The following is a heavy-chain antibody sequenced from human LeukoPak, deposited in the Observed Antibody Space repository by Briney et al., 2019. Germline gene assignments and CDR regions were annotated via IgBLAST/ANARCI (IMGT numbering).Heavy chain of an antibody. D-gene: IGHD3-22*01. V-gene: IGHV4-34*01. Sequence: PSETLSLTCAVQGGFFGGYYWTWIRQPPGKGLEWIGDNSHTGRTTYNPALKSRVTISVDTSKSQFFLELSSVTAAGTAIYYCARAYDSSGKYFDYRGQGTLVTVSS. CDR1: GGFFGGYY. CDR2: NSHTGRT. CDR3: ARAYDSSGKYFDY. J-gene: IGHJ4*02.